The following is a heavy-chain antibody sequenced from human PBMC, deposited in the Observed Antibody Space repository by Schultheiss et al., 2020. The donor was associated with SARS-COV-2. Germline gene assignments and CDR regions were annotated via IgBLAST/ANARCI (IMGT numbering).Heavy chain of an antibody. Sequence: SETLSLTCAVYGGSFSGYYWSWIRQPPGKGLEWIGSIYHSGSTYYNPSLKSRVTISVDTSKNQFSLKLSSVTAADTAVYYCARDTIPHTYYDFWSGWGSYYYYYYYMDVWGKGTTVTVSS. CDR2: IYHSGST. CDR3: ARDTIPHTYYDFWSGWGSYYYYYYYMDV. J-gene: IGHJ6*03. V-gene: IGHV4-34*09. D-gene: IGHD3-3*01. CDR1: GGSFSGYY.